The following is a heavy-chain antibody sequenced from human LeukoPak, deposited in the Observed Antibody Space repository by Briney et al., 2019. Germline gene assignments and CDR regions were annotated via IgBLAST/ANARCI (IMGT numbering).Heavy chain of an antibody. CDR3: ARDRGWFTFDY. Sequence: AGESLKISCEASGFTFSDSWMTWVCQAPGKGLEWVAHIKEDGTDKNYVDSVKGRFTISRDNAKKSLFLQMNSLRAEDTALYYCARDRGWFTFDYWGQGTLVTVSS. CDR1: GFTFSDSW. CDR2: IKEDGTDK. J-gene: IGHJ4*02. D-gene: IGHD6-19*01. V-gene: IGHV3-7*01.